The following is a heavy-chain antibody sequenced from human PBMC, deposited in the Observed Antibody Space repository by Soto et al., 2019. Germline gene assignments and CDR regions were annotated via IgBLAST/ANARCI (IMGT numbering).Heavy chain of an antibody. J-gene: IGHJ6*02. CDR3: ARLNAGTTYNYYGMDV. D-gene: IGHD1-7*01. CDR2: IYYSGST. Sequence: SETLSLTCTVSGASISSSSYYWGWIRQPPGKGLEWIGSIYYSGSTYYNPSLKSRVTISVDTSKNQFSLKLSSVTAADTALYYCARLNAGTTYNYYGMDVWVQWTSVT. CDR1: GASISSSSYY. V-gene: IGHV4-39*01.